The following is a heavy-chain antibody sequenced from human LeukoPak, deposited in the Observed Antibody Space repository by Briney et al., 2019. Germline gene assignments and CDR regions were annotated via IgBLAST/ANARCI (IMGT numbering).Heavy chain of an antibody. CDR3: ARQSGYSSGWPFDY. Sequence: SETLSLTCAGSGYSISSGYYWGWIRQPPGKGLEWIGSIYHSGSTYYNPSLKSRVTISVDTSKNQFSLKLSSVTAADTAVYYCARQSGYSSGWPFDYWGQGTLVTVSS. D-gene: IGHD6-19*01. J-gene: IGHJ4*02. CDR1: GYSISSGYY. CDR2: IYHSGST. V-gene: IGHV4-38-2*01.